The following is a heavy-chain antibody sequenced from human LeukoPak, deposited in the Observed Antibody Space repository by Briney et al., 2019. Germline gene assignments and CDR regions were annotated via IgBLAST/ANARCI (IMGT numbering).Heavy chain of an antibody. CDR2: IYYSGST. Sequence: SETLSLTCTVSGGSISSSSYYWGWIRQPPGKGLEWIGSIYYSGSTYYNPSLKSRVTISVDTSKNQFSLKLSSVTAADTAVCYCARHSSGWYYFDYWGQGTLVTVSS. D-gene: IGHD6-19*01. CDR3: ARHSSGWYYFDY. J-gene: IGHJ4*02. V-gene: IGHV4-39*01. CDR1: GGSISSSSYY.